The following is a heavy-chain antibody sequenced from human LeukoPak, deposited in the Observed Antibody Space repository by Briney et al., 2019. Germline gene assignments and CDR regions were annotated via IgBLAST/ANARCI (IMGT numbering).Heavy chain of an antibody. Sequence: PGVSLRLSCAASGFTLSAYAMHWVRQAPGKGLEWVALPSYDGSNKYYADFVKGRFTISRDSSKNTLYLQVNSLRAEDTAVYYCAKEGLGSSWYPDYFDYWGQGTLVTISS. CDR1: GFTLSAYA. CDR3: AKEGLGSSWYPDYFDY. D-gene: IGHD6-13*01. CDR2: PSYDGSNK. J-gene: IGHJ4*02. V-gene: IGHV3-30*18.